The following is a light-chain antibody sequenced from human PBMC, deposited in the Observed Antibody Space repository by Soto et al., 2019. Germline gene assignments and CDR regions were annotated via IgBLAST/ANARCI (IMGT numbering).Light chain of an antibody. CDR3: SSYTSSSTDVL. CDR1: SSDVGGYNF. CDR2: DVS. V-gene: IGLV2-14*01. Sequence: QSALTQPASVSGSPGQSITISCAGTSSDVGGYNFVSWHQQHPGKAPKLMIYDVSNRPSGVSNRFSGSKSGNTASLTISGLQAEDEADYYCSSYTSSSTDVLFGGGTKLTVL. J-gene: IGLJ2*01.